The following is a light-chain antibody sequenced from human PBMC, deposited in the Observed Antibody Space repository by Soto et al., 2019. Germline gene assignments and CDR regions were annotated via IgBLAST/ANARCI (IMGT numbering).Light chain of an antibody. Sequence: NFMLTQPHSVSESPGKTVTISCTRSSGSIASNYVQWYQQRPGSSPTTVIYEDNRRPSGVPDRFSGSIDSSSNSASLTISGLKTEDEDDYYCQSYDSSNQVFGGGTKLTVL. V-gene: IGLV6-57*01. CDR3: QSYDSSNQV. CDR1: SGSIASNY. J-gene: IGLJ2*01. CDR2: EDN.